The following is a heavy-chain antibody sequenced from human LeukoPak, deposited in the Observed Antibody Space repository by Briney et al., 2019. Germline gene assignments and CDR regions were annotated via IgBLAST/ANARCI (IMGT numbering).Heavy chain of an antibody. CDR2: IFYSGST. CDR3: ARSEPAAMNYYYYYMDV. V-gene: IGHV4-59*08. Sequence: SETLSLTCTVSGDSINGYSINSYYWNWIRQPPGKGLEWIGYIFYSGSTNYNSSLKSRVTISVDSSKNQFSLKLSSVTAADTAVYYCARSEPAAMNYYYYYMDVWGKGTTVTVSS. J-gene: IGHJ6*03. CDR1: GDSINGYSINSYY. D-gene: IGHD2-2*01.